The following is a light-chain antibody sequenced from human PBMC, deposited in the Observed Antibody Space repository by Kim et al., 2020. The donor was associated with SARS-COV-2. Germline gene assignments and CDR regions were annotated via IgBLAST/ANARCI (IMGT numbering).Light chain of an antibody. CDR1: QGISSY. J-gene: IGKJ1*01. Sequence: ASTGDRVTITCRARQGISSYLAWYQQKPVKAPKLLIYASSTLQSGVPSRFSGSVSGTDFTLTISCLQSEDFATYYCQQYYSYPPTFGQGTKVDIK. V-gene: IGKV1-8*01. CDR2: ASS. CDR3: QQYYSYPPT.